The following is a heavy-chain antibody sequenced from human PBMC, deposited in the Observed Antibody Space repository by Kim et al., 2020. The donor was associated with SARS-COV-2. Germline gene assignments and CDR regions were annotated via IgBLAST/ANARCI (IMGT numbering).Heavy chain of an antibody. D-gene: IGHD1-26*01. CDR2: MSPNSGKT. CDR3: ARGLGPSESYGNWFDP. V-gene: IGHV1-8*01. CDR1: GYTFTNFD. Sequence: ASVKVSCKASGYTFTNFDINWVRQAAGQGLEWMGWMSPNSGKTAYVQKFQGRVTMTRDTSINTAYMELSSLRSDDTAVYYCARGLGPSESYGNWFDPWGQ. J-gene: IGHJ5*02.